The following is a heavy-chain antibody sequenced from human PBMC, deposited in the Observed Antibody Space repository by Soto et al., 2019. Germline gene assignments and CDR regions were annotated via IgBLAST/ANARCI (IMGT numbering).Heavy chain of an antibody. CDR2: IYSGGST. V-gene: IGHV3-66*01. CDR1: RFTVSSNY. Sequence: GGSLRLSCAASRFTVSSNYMSWVRQAPGKGLEWVSVIYSGGSTYYADSVKGRFTISRDNSKNTLYLQMNSLRAEDTAVYYCARDLNISSGSYYYYYGMDVWGQGTTVTVSS. CDR3: ARDLNISSGSYYYYYGMDV. D-gene: IGHD3-10*01. J-gene: IGHJ6*02.